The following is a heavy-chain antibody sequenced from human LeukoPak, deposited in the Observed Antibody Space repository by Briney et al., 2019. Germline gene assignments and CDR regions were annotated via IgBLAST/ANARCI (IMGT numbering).Heavy chain of an antibody. CDR2: ISSSSSTI. CDR1: GFTFSSYS. V-gene: IGHV3-48*01. CDR3: AKDLRSYYGSGSYYPDAFDI. D-gene: IGHD3-10*01. J-gene: IGHJ3*02. Sequence: GGSLRLSCAASGFTFSSYSMNWVRQAPGKGLEWVSYISSSSSTIYYADSVKGRFTISRDNSKNTLYLQMNSLRAEDTAVYSCAKDLRSYYGSGSYYPDAFDIWGQGTMVTVSS.